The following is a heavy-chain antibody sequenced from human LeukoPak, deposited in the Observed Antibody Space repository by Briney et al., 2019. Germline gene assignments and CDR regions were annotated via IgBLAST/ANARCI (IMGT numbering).Heavy chain of an antibody. CDR2: ISSSGSTI. Sequence: QPGGSLRLSCAASGFTFSSYSMNWVRQAPGKGLEWVSYISSSGSTIYYADSVKGRFTISRDNAKNSLYLQMNSLRAEDTAVYYCARVCPLCGSYYWYFDYWGQGTLVTVSS. V-gene: IGHV3-48*04. J-gene: IGHJ4*02. CDR1: GFTFSSYS. D-gene: IGHD1-26*01. CDR3: ARVCPLCGSYYWYFDY.